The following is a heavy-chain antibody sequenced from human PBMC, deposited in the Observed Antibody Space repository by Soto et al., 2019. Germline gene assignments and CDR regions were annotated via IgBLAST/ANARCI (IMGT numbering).Heavy chain of an antibody. J-gene: IGHJ4*02. CDR2: IYYSGST. CDR3: ARLDIAAAGAKDY. CDR1: GGSISSGDYY. Sequence: SETLSLTCTVSGGSISSGDYYWSWIRQPPGKGLEWIGYIYYSGSTYYNPSLKSRVTISVDTSKNQFSLKLSSVTAADTAVYYCARLDIAAAGAKDYLGQGTQVTVSS. D-gene: IGHD6-13*01. V-gene: IGHV4-30-4*01.